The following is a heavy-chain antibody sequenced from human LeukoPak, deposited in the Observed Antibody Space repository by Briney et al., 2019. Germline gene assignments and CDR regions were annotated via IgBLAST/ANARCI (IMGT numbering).Heavy chain of an antibody. Sequence: RASVKVSCKASGYSFTSHYMHWVRQAPGQGLEWMGLINPSGSSTLYAQKFQGRVTMTRDTSISTAYMELSSLRSEDTAVYYCARGVGATDYWGQGTLVTVSS. D-gene: IGHD1-26*01. CDR1: GYSFTSHY. CDR2: INPSGSST. CDR3: ARGVGATDY. J-gene: IGHJ4*02. V-gene: IGHV1-46*01.